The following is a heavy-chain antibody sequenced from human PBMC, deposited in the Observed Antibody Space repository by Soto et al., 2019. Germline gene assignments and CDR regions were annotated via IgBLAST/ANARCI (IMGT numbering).Heavy chain of an antibody. CDR3: ARGGDPDY. D-gene: IGHD2-21*02. CDR1: GFTFNYYW. Sequence: EVQLVESGGGLVQPGGSLRLSCVASGFTFNYYWMHWVRQAPGKGLVWVSRIQSDGSSPDYVDSVKGRFTISRDNDKNTLYLQMNNLRDEDTAVYYCARGGDPDYWGQGTLVTVSS. CDR2: IQSDGSSP. J-gene: IGHJ4*02. V-gene: IGHV3-74*01.